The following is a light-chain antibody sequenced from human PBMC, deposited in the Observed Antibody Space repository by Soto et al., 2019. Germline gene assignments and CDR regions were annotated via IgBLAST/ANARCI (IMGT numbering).Light chain of an antibody. J-gene: IGKJ2*01. CDR1: QSVSSN. CDR3: SHYGTSVPYT. CDR2: GAS. V-gene: IGKV3-20*01. Sequence: EIVMTQSPATLSVSPGDRVTLSCRASQSVSSNLAWYQQKPGQPPRLLLYGASTRATGIPDRFSGSGSGTDFTLTITRLEPEDFAVYYCSHYGTSVPYTFGQGTKLEIK.